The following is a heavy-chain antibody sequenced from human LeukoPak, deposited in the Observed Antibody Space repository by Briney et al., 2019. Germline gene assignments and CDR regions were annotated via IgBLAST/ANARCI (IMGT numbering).Heavy chain of an antibody. J-gene: IGHJ4*02. D-gene: IGHD6-19*01. Sequence: ASVKVSCKASGYTFTGYYMHWVRQAPGQGLEWMGWINPNSGGTNYAQKFQGRVTMTRDTSISTAYMELSRLRSDDTAVYYCARLYRYSSGWYFDYWGQGTLVTVSS. V-gene: IGHV1-2*02. CDR2: INPNSGGT. CDR3: ARLYRYSSGWYFDY. CDR1: GYTFTGYY.